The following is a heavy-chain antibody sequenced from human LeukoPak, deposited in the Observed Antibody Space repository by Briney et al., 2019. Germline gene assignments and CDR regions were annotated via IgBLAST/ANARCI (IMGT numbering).Heavy chain of an antibody. Sequence: PSQTLSLTCTVSGGSISSGGYSWSWIRQHPGKGLEWIGYIYYSGSTYYNPSLKSRVTISVDTSKNQFSLKLSSVTAADTAVYYCARDLRNYDFWSGYSTWGQGTLVTVSS. J-gene: IGHJ5*02. CDR1: GGSISSGGYS. CDR3: ARDLRNYDFWSGYST. CDR2: IYYSGST. D-gene: IGHD3-3*01. V-gene: IGHV4-31*03.